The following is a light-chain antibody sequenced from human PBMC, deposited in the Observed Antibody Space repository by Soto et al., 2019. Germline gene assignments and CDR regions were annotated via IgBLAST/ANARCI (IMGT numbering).Light chain of an antibody. J-gene: IGLJ2*01. Sequence: SYELTQPPSVSVSPGQTASITCSGDKLGDKYACWYQQKPGQSPVLVIYQDSKRPSGIPERFSGSNSGNTATLTISGTQAMDEADYYCPAWESSTHVVFGGGTKLTVL. CDR2: QDS. CDR1: KLGDKY. CDR3: PAWESSTHVV. V-gene: IGLV3-1*01.